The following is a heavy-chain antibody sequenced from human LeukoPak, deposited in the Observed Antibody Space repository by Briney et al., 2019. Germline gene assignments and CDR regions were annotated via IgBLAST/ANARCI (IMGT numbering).Heavy chain of an antibody. V-gene: IGHV3-30-3*01. CDR2: TSYDGSNK. D-gene: IGHD2-15*01. CDR3: ARSYCSGGSCYSDAFDI. Sequence: GGSLRLSCAASGFTFSSYAMHWVRQAPGKGLEWVAVTSYDGSNKYYADSAKGRFTISRDNSKNTLYLQMNSLRAEDTAVYYCARSYCSGGSCYSDAFDIWGQGTMVTVSS. CDR1: GFTFSSYA. J-gene: IGHJ3*02.